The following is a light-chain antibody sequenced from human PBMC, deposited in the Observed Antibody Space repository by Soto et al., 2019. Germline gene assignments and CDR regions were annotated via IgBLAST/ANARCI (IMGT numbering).Light chain of an antibody. Sequence: QSVLTQPASVSGSPGQSITISCTGTSSDIGGYDYVSWYQQHPGKAPKLMIYDVSKRPSGVPDRFSGSKSGNTASLTISGLQAEDEADYYCCSYAGSHTWVFGGGTKLTVL. CDR1: SSDIGGYDY. CDR2: DVS. V-gene: IGLV2-11*01. CDR3: CSYAGSHTWV. J-gene: IGLJ3*02.